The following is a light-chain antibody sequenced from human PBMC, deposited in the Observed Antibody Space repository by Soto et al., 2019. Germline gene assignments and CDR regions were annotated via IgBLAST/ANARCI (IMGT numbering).Light chain of an antibody. V-gene: IGKV1-27*01. CDR3: QRYNSALALT. CDR1: QGIKNY. Sequence: DIQMTQSPSSLSASVGDRVTITCRASQGIKNYLAWYQQKPGKVPKLLIYAASTLQSGVPSRFSGSGSGTDFTLTISSLQPEDVATYYCQRYNSALALTFGGGTKVEI. J-gene: IGKJ4*01. CDR2: AAS.